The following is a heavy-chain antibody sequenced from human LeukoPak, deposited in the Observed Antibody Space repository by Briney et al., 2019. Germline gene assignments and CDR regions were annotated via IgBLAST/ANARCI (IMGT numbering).Heavy chain of an antibody. CDR1: GYTFTGYY. V-gene: IGHV1-2*02. CDR3: ARDLRPQHNYGSGSYSFDY. CDR2: INPNSGGT. Sequence: GASVKDSCKASGYTFTGYYMHWVRQAPGQGLEWMGWINPNSGGTNYAQKFQVRVTMTRDTSISTAYMELSRLRSDDTAVDYCARDLRPQHNYGSGSYSFDYWGQGTLVTVSS. D-gene: IGHD3-10*01. J-gene: IGHJ4*02.